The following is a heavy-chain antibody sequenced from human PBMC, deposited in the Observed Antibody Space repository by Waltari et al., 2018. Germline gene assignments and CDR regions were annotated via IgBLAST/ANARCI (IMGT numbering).Heavy chain of an antibody. Sequence: QVQLQQSGPGLVKPSQTLSLTCDISGDSFSNTGAAWNWIRQSPSRGLEWLTRTQYRSKWYNEYAVSVRGRITVSTDTSQNQFSLQLNSVTPDDTAVYYCSRESWGTGWSWGQGTLVTVSS. CDR1: GDSFSNTGAA. D-gene: IGHD6-19*01. CDR3: SRESWGTGWS. J-gene: IGHJ5*02. CDR2: TQYRSKWYN. V-gene: IGHV6-1*01.